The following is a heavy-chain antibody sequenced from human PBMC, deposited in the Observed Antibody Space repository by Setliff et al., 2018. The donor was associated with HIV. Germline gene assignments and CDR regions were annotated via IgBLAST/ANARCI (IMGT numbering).Heavy chain of an antibody. D-gene: IGHD3-3*01. Sequence: SETLSLTCTVSGDSISSDAYYWSWIRQHPEKGLEWAGYISYSGGSYYNPSLKSRISISMDTSKNQFSLKLKPVTAADTAVYYCARTHYNFNLLEYYYYYYMDVWGKGTTVTVSS. CDR3: ARTHYNFNLLEYYYYYYMDV. V-gene: IGHV4-31*03. J-gene: IGHJ6*03. CDR1: GDSISSDAYY. CDR2: ISYSGGS.